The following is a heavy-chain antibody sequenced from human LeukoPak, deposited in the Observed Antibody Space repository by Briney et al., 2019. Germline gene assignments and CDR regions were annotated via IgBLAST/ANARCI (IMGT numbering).Heavy chain of an antibody. CDR1: GDSILSYY. CDR3: ARGGIAVSNGRYGYYFDY. V-gene: IGHV4-59*01. D-gene: IGHD6-19*01. Sequence: PSETLSLTCTVSGDSILSYYWSWIRQPPGKGLEWIGYRYYGGSTGHNPSLESRVSISVDASKNQFSLNLTSVTAADTAVYYCARGGIAVSNGRYGYYFDYWGQGTLVSVSS. J-gene: IGHJ4*02. CDR2: RYYGGST.